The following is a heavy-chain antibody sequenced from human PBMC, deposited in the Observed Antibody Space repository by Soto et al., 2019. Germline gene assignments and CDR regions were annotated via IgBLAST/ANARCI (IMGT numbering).Heavy chain of an antibody. CDR2: TYYRSKWYN. D-gene: IGHD3-22*01. Sequence: QVQLQQSGPGLVKPSQTLSLTCAISGDSVSSNSAAWNWIRQSPSRGLEWLGRTYYRSKWYNDYXXXVKSRITINPXXSXNXXSLQLNSVTPEDTAVYYCARYNDSSGYYYGDAFDIWGQGTMVTVSS. J-gene: IGHJ3*02. CDR3: ARYNDSSGYYYGDAFDI. CDR1: GDSVSSNSAA. V-gene: IGHV6-1*01.